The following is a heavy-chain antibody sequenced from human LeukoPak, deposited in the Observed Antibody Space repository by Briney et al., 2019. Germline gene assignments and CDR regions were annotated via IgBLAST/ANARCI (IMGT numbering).Heavy chain of an antibody. CDR1: GYSFTSYW. D-gene: IGHD6-13*01. V-gene: IGHV5-51*01. Sequence: GESLNISCKGSGYSFTSYWIGWVRQMPGKGLEWMGIIYPGDSDTRYSPSFQGQVTISADKSISTAYLQWSSLKASDTAMYYCARSAAAGSAGYYYYYYGMDVWGQGTTVTVSS. CDR2: IYPGDSDT. J-gene: IGHJ6*02. CDR3: ARSAAAGSAGYYYYYYGMDV.